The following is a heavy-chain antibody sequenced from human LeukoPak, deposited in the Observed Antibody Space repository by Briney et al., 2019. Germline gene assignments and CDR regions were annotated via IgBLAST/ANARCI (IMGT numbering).Heavy chain of an antibody. D-gene: IGHD1-26*01. J-gene: IGHJ4*02. CDR1: GYTFTGYY. CDR3: AREDSGSYGSQPE. V-gene: IGHV1-2*02. CDR2: INPNSGGT. Sequence: ASVRVSYTPSGYTFTGYYMHWVRQAPGQRLECMGWINPNSGGTNYAQKFQGRVTMTRDTSISTAYMELSRLRSDDTAVYYCAREDSGSYGSQPEWGQGTLVTVSS.